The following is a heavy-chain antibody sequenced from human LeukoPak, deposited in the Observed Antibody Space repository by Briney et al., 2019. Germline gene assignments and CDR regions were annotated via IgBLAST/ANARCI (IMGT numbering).Heavy chain of an antibody. Sequence: ASVKVSCKASGYTFTSYDINWVRQATGQGLEWMGWMNPNSGNTGYAQKFQGRVTMTRNTSISTAYMELSSLRSEDTAVYYCATATVTERDDAFDIWGQGTMVTVSS. CDR2: MNPNSGNT. CDR3: ATATVTERDDAFDI. D-gene: IGHD4-17*01. CDR1: GYTFTSYD. J-gene: IGHJ3*02. V-gene: IGHV1-8*01.